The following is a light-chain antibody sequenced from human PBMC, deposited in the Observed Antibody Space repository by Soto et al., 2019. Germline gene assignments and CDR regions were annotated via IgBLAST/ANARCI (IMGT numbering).Light chain of an antibody. Sequence: DIQMTQSPSSLSASVGDRVTITCRASQSISSYLNWYQQKPGKAPKLLIYAASSLQSGVPSRFSGSGYGTDFTLTISSLQPEEFATYYCQQSYSTPLTCGGGPKVEIK. CDR2: AAS. CDR1: QSISSY. CDR3: QQSYSTPLT. V-gene: IGKV1-39*01. J-gene: IGKJ4*01.